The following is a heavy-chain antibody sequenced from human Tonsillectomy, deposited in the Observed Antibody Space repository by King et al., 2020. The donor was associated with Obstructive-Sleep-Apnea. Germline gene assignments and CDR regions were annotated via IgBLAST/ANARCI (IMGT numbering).Heavy chain of an antibody. CDR1: GGSITSSSQS. Sequence: LQLQESGPGLVKPSETLSLTCTVSGGSITSSSQSWGWNRQPLGKRPEEFGDKYYSGSTSDNPSLRSRVPISVNTSKNQFSLKLTSVTATDTAVYFCARRRELRGVVHFDYWGPGTLVTVSS. D-gene: IGHD3-10*01. V-gene: IGHV4-39*01. CDR2: KYYSGST. CDR3: ARRRELRGVVHFDY. J-gene: IGHJ4*02.